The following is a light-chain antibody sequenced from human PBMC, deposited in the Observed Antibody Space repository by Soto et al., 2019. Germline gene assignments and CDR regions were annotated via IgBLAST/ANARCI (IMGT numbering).Light chain of an antibody. J-gene: IGLJ1*01. Sequence: QSVLTQPASVSGSPGQSITISCTGTSSDVGGYNYVSWYQQHPGKAPKLMIYDVTNRPSGASNRFSGSKSGNTASLTISGLQAEYEADYYCSSYTSSSTYVFGTGTKLTVL. CDR1: SSDVGGYNY. CDR3: SSYTSSSTYV. CDR2: DVT. V-gene: IGLV2-14*01.